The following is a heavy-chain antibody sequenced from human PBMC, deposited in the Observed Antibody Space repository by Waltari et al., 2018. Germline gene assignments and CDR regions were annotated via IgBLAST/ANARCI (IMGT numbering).Heavy chain of an antibody. V-gene: IGHV1-69*05. CDR1: GGTFSSYA. CDR2: IIPIFGKA. D-gene: IGHD1-26*01. CDR3: ARCGATTGFYYYYYMDV. J-gene: IGHJ6*03. Sequence: QVQLVQSGAEVKKPGSSVKVSCKASGGTFSSYAISWVRQAPGQGLEWMGGIIPIFGKANYAQKFQGRVTITTDESTSTAYMELSSLRSEDTAVYYCARCGATTGFYYYYYMDVWGKGTTVTVSS.